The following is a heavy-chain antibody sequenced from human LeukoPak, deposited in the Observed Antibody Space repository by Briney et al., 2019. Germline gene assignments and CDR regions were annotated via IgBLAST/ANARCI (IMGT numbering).Heavy chain of an antibody. Sequence: SETLSLTCAVYGGPFSGYYWSWIRQPPGKGLEWIGEINHSGSTNYNPSLKSRVTISVDTSKNQFSLKLSSVTAADTAVYYCARGLVIKYYYYYYMDVWGKGTTVTVS. CDR2: INHSGST. CDR1: GGPFSGYY. V-gene: IGHV4-34*01. CDR3: ARGLVIKYYYYYYMDV. J-gene: IGHJ6*03. D-gene: IGHD3-9*01.